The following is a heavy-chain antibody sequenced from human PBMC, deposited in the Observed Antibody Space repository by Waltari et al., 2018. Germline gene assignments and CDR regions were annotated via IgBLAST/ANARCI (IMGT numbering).Heavy chain of an antibody. CDR1: GYSISSGYY. V-gene: IGHV4-38-2*01. D-gene: IGHD3-16*01. Sequence: QVQLQESGPGLVKPSETLSLTCAVPGYSISSGYYWGWIRQPPGKGLEYIGYISGSSGTTNYNPSLKSRVTISKDTSKNQFSLKLSSVTAADTAVYYCARITRMITVTFDYWGQGVLVTVSS. J-gene: IGHJ4*02. CDR2: ISGSSGTT. CDR3: ARITRMITVTFDY.